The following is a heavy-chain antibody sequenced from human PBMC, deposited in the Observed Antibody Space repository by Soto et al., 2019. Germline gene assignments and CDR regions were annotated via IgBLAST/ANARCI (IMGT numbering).Heavy chain of an antibody. CDR3: AADGLYCGGDCYSGGLGYYYYGMDV. J-gene: IGHJ6*02. CDR2: IVVGSGNT. CDR1: GFTFTSSA. D-gene: IGHD2-21*02. V-gene: IGHV1-58*02. Sequence: QMQLVQSGPEVKKPGTSVKVSCKASGFTFTSSAMQWVRQARGQRLEWIGWIVVGSGNTNYAQKFQERVTITRDMSTSTAYMELSSLRSEDTAVYYCAADGLYCGGDCYSGGLGYYYYGMDVWGQGTTVTVSS.